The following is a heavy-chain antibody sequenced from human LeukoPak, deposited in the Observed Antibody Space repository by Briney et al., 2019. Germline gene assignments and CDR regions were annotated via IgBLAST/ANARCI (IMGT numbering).Heavy chain of an antibody. D-gene: IGHD3-16*01. J-gene: IGHJ4*02. CDR1: GGSMSSYY. Sequence: PSETLSLTCTVSGGSMSSYYWIWIRQPPGKGLEWIGYIYYTGSINYNPSLRSRVTISVDTSKNQFSLKLSSVTAADTAVYYCARAGAGNEYVGLFDYWGQGTLVTVSS. CDR3: ARAGAGNEYVGLFDY. V-gene: IGHV4-59*01. CDR2: IYYTGSI.